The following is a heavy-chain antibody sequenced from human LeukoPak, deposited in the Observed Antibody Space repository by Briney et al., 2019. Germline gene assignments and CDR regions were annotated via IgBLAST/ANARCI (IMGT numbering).Heavy chain of an antibody. Sequence: GESLKISCKGSGYTFTSYGISWVRQAPGQGLEWMGWISAYNGNTNYAQKLQGRVTMTTDTSTSTAYMELRSLRSDDTAVYYCARSSNYYGSGSYYNKWGQGTLVTVSS. CDR1: GYTFTSYG. V-gene: IGHV1-18*01. CDR3: ARSSNYYGSGSYYNK. J-gene: IGHJ4*02. D-gene: IGHD3-10*01. CDR2: ISAYNGNT.